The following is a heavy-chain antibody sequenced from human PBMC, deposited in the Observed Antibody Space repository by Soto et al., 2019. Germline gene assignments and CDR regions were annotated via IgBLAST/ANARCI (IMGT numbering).Heavy chain of an antibody. V-gene: IGHV1-69*12. CDR1: GGTFSSYA. CDR2: IIPIFGTA. J-gene: IGHJ6*02. Sequence: QVQLVQSGAEVKKPGSSVKVSCQASGGTFSSYAISWVRQAPGQGLEWMGGIIPIFGTANYAQKFQGRVTITADESTRTAYMEMSSLRSEDTAVYYCARGCDSSNNGCYCYGMDVWGQGTTVTVSS. CDR3: ARGCDSSNNGCYCYGMDV. D-gene: IGHD6-13*01.